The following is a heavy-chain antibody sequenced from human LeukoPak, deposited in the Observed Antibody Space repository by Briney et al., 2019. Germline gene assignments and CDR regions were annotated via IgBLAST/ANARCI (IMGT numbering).Heavy chain of an antibody. CDR1: GGTFSRYA. D-gene: IGHD6-13*01. J-gene: IGHJ4*02. CDR3: ATEIHRGSGIAAV. V-gene: IGHV1-69*13. CDR2: IIPIFGTA. Sequence: SVKVSCKASGGTFSRYAISWVRQAPGQGLEWMGGIIPIFGTANYAQKFQSRVTITADESTSTAYMKLSSVRSEDTAVYYCATEIHRGSGIAAVWGQGTLVTVSS.